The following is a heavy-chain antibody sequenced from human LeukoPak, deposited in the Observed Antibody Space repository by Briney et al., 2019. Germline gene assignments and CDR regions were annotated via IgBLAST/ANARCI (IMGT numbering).Heavy chain of an antibody. D-gene: IGHD6-13*01. CDR3: ARSDSSSWYSLHDY. CDR2: MNQDGTKI. CDR1: GFTFSSYW. Sequence: GGSLRLSCAASGFTFSSYWMTWVRQAPGKGLEWVANMNQDGTKIYHVDSVKDRFTISRDNAKKSLYLQMNSLRAEDTAVYYCARSDSSSWYSLHDYWGQGTLVTVST. V-gene: IGHV3-7*01. J-gene: IGHJ4*02.